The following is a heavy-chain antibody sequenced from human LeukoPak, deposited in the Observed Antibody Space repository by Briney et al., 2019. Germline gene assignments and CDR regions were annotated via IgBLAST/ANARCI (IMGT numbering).Heavy chain of an antibody. Sequence: ASVKVSCKASGYTFTGCYMHWVRQAPGQGLEWMGWINPNSGGTNYAQKFQGRVTMTRDTSISTAYMELSRLRSDDTAVYYRARASFDWSDRLGYCSSTSCYAFDYWGQGTLVTVSS. D-gene: IGHD2-2*01. J-gene: IGHJ4*02. CDR2: INPNSGGT. CDR3: ARASFDWSDRLGYCSSTSCYAFDY. V-gene: IGHV1-2*02. CDR1: GYTFTGCY.